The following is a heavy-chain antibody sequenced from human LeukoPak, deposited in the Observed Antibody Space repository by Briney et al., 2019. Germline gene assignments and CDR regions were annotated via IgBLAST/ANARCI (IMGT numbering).Heavy chain of an antibody. V-gene: IGHV1-2*02. J-gene: IGHJ4*02. CDR2: INPNSGGT. Sequence: ASVKVSSKASGYTFTGYYVHWVRQAPGQGLEWMGWINPNSGGTNYAQKFQGRVTMTRDTSISTAYMELSRLRSDDTAVYYCARDKEEEWELLPSTIDYWGQGTLVTVSS. D-gene: IGHD1-26*01. CDR1: GYTFTGYY. CDR3: ARDKEEEWELLPSTIDY.